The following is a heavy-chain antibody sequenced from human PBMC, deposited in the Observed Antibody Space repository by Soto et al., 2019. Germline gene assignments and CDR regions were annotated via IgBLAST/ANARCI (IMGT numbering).Heavy chain of an antibody. J-gene: IGHJ3*02. CDR2: VYYSGST. D-gene: IGHD3-10*01. CDR3: ARDSATMVYDASDI. CDR1: GGSISNYY. Sequence: QVQLQESGPGLVKPSETLSLTCTVSGGSISNYYWSWIRQSPEKGLEWIGYVYYSGSTNYNPYLTSRVTISVDSSKNLFSLRLNSVTSADTAVYYCARDSATMVYDASDIWGKGTMVTVSS. V-gene: IGHV4-59*01.